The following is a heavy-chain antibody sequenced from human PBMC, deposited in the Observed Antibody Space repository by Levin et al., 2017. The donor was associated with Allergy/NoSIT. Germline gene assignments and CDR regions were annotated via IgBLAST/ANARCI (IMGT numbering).Heavy chain of an antibody. V-gene: IGHV3-33*01. CDR2: IWYDGSNK. J-gene: IGHJ6*02. D-gene: IGHD3-16*01. CDR1: GFTFSTYA. Sequence: GESLKISCATSGFTFSTYAMHWVRQAPGKGLEWVALIWYDGSNKYYADSVKGRFTISRDDSNNMVYLEMNSLRAEDTAVYYCARGFGPDGRSRMDVWGQGTTVTVSS. CDR3: ARGFGPDGRSRMDV.